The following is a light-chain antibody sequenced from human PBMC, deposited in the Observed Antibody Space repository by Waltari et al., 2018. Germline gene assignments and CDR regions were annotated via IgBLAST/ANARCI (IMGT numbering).Light chain of an antibody. J-gene: IGLJ2*01. Sequence: QSALTQPAPVSGSPGQSIPISCTVTNNAIGSYNLVSWYQQHPGKAPKVIIFEVNKRPSGVSNRFSGSKSGNTASLTVSGLHPEDEADYYCCSYAGTPRVVFGGGTKLTVL. CDR2: EVN. CDR1: NNAIGSYNL. V-gene: IGLV2-23*02. CDR3: CSYAGTPRVV.